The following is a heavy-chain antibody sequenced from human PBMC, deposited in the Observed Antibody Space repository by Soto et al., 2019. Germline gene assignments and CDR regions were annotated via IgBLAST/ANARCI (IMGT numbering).Heavy chain of an antibody. V-gene: IGHV3-48*02. Sequence: EVQLVESGRGLVQPGGSLRLSCAASGFTFSSYSMNWVRQAPGKGLEWVSYISSSSSTIYYADSVKGRFTISRDNAKNSLYLQMNSLRDEDTAVYYCARDSRYYDSSGSFDYWGQGTLVTVSS. J-gene: IGHJ4*02. CDR1: GFTFSSYS. D-gene: IGHD3-22*01. CDR3: ARDSRYYDSSGSFDY. CDR2: ISSSSSTI.